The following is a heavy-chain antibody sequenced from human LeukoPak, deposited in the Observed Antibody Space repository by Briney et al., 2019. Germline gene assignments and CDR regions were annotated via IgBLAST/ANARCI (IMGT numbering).Heavy chain of an antibody. J-gene: IGHJ4*02. CDR3: AKDYYGSGSLFDY. Sequence: GGSLRLSCAASGFTFSSYGMHWVRQAPGKGLEWVAVISYDGSNKYYADSVKGRFTISRDNSKNTLYLQMNSLRAEDTAVYYCAKDYYGSGSLFDYWGQGTLVTVSS. CDR1: GFTFSSYG. V-gene: IGHV3-30*18. CDR2: ISYDGSNK. D-gene: IGHD3-10*01.